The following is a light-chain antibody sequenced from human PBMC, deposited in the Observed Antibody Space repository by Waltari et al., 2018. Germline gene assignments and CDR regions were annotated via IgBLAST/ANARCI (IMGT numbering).Light chain of an antibody. V-gene: IGKV3-15*01. CDR1: QSVSIN. CDR2: DAS. J-gene: IGKJ5*01. Sequence: EVVMTQSPATLSVFPGERATLSCRASQSVSINLAWYQQKPGQAPRLLIYDASTRVTGIPARFSGSGSGTEFTLTISSLQSEDFANYYCQQYNDWHLITFGQGTRLEIK. CDR3: QQYNDWHLIT.